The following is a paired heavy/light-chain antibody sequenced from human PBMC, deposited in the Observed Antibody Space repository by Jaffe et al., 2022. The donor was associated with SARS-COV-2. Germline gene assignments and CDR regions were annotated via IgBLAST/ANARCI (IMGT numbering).Light chain of an antibody. J-gene: IGLJ2*01. V-gene: IGLV3-9*01. CDR2: RDS. CDR3: QVWDSSTAV. CDR1: NIGSKN. Sequence: SYELTQPLSVSVALGQTARITCGGNNIGSKNVHWYQQKPGQAPVLVIYRDSNRPSGIPERFSGSNSGNTATLTISRAQAGDEADYYCQVWDSSTAVFGGGTKLTVL.
Heavy chain of an antibody. CDR3: AKVPAATLSWDGSSPYYFDY. Sequence: EVQLVESGGGLVQPGGSLRLSCAASGFTFSSYAMSWVRQAPGKGLEWVSAISGSGGSTYYADSVKGRFTISRDNSKNTLYLQMNSLRAEDTAVYYCAKVPAATLSWDGSSPYYFDYWGQGTLVTVSS. V-gene: IGHV3-23*04. CDR1: GFTFSSYA. D-gene: IGHD2-2*01. CDR2: ISGSGGST. J-gene: IGHJ4*02.